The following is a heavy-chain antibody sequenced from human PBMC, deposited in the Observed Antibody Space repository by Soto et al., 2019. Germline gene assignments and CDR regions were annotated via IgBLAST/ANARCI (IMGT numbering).Heavy chain of an antibody. V-gene: IGHV4-30-4*01. D-gene: IGHD1-1*01. Sequence: SETVSLTCTVSGGSISSGDYYWSWNRQPPGKGLEWIGYIYYSGSTYYNPPLKSRVTISVDTSKNQFSLKLSSVTAADTAVYYCAEGYNPAFDIWGQGTMVTVSS. CDR2: IYYSGST. CDR1: GGSISSGDYY. J-gene: IGHJ3*02. CDR3: AEGYNPAFDI.